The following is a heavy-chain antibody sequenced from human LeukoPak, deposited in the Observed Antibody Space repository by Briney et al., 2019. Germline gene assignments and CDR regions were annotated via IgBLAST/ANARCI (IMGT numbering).Heavy chain of an antibody. Sequence: PGGSLRLSCVASGFTFSSYEMNWVRQAPGKGLEWVSYISSSGSTIYYADSVKGRFTISRDNAKNSLYLQMNSLRAEDTAVYYCARDLTTSGHFDYWGQGTLVTVSS. J-gene: IGHJ4*02. V-gene: IGHV3-48*03. CDR3: ARDLTTSGHFDY. CDR2: ISSSGSTI. CDR1: GFTFSSYE. D-gene: IGHD3-9*01.